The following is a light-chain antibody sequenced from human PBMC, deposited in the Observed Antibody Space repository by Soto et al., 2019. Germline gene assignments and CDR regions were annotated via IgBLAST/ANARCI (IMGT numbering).Light chain of an antibody. CDR3: SSYAGSNYV. J-gene: IGLJ1*01. CDR2: EVT. V-gene: IGLV2-8*01. Sequence: QSALTQPPSASGSPGQSVTISWTGASSDIGAYNYVSWFQQHPGKAPKLIIYEVTKRPSGVPDRFSGSKSGNTASLTVSGLQAEDEADYYCSSYAGSNYVFGTGTKLTVL. CDR1: SSDIGAYNY.